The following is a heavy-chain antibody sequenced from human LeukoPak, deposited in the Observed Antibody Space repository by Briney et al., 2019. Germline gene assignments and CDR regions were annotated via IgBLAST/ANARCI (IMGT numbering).Heavy chain of an antibody. CDR1: GFTFDDYA. CDR2: ISGDGGST. Sequence: PGGALRLSCAASGFTFDDYAMHWVRQAPGKGLEWVSLISGDGGSTYYADSVKGRFTISRDNSKNSLYLQMNSLRTEDTALYHCAKDRGWCDYWGQGTLVTVSS. CDR3: AKDRGWCDY. D-gene: IGHD3-22*01. V-gene: IGHV3-43*02. J-gene: IGHJ4*02.